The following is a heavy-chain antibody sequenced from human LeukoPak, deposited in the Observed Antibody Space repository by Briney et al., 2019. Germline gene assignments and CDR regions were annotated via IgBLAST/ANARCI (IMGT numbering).Heavy chain of an antibody. Sequence: SQTLSLTCTVSGGSISSGSYYWSWIRQPAGKGLEWIGRIYTSGSTNYNPSLKSRVTISVDTSKNQFSLRLSSVTAADTAVYYCARGVVTTIRYYYYMDVWGKGTTVTISS. J-gene: IGHJ6*03. CDR3: ARGVVTTIRYYYYMDV. D-gene: IGHD5-12*01. CDR1: GGSISSGSYY. V-gene: IGHV4-61*02. CDR2: IYTSGST.